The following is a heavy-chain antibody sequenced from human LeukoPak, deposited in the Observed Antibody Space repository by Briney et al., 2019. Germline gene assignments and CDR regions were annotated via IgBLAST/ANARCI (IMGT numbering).Heavy chain of an antibody. J-gene: IGHJ4*02. D-gene: IGHD3-10*01. CDR2: IYYSGST. V-gene: IGHV4-39*01. Sequence: PSETLSLTCTVSGGSISSSSYYWGWIRQPPGKGLEWIGSIYYSGSTYYNPSLKSRVTISVDTSKNQFSLKLSSVTAADTAVYYCASPYGSGSYDYWGQGTLVTVSS. CDR3: ASPYGSGSYDY. CDR1: GGSISSSSYY.